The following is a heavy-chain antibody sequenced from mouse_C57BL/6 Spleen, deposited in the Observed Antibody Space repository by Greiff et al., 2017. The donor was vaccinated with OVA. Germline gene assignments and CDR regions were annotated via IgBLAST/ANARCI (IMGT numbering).Heavy chain of an antibody. V-gene: IGHV4-1*01. J-gene: IGHJ1*03. CDR2: INPDSSTI. Sequence: EVKVIESGGGLVQPGGSLKLSCAASGIDFSRYWMSWVRRAPGKGLEWIGEINPDSSTINYAPSLKDKFIISRDNAKNTLYLQMSKVRSEDTALYYCARRITTVVDWYFDVWGTGTTVTVSS. D-gene: IGHD1-1*01. CDR1: GIDFSRYW. CDR3: ARRITTVVDWYFDV.